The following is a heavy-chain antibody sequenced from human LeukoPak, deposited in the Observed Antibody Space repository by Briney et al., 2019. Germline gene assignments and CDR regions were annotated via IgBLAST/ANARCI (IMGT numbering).Heavy chain of an antibody. J-gene: IGHJ4*02. CDR1: GGSIRSSYYY. Sequence: PSETLSLTCTVSGGSIRSSYYYWGWIRQPPGKGLEWIGYIYYSGSTYYNPSLKSRVTISVDTSKNQFSLKLSSVTAADTAVYYCARADTAMIDYWGQGTLVTVSS. D-gene: IGHD5-18*01. CDR2: IYYSGST. CDR3: ARADTAMIDY. V-gene: IGHV4-31*03.